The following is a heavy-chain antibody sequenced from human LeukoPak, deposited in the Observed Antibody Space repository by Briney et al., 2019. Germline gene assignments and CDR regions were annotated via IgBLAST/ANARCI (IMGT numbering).Heavy chain of an antibody. D-gene: IGHD3-3*01. CDR3: ARDGKAQGLLYFSHYYYYYMDV. CDR1: GYTFTSYY. J-gene: IGHJ6*03. CDR2: INPSGGST. V-gene: IGHV1-46*01. Sequence: GASVKVSCKASGYTFTSYYMHWVRQAPGQGLEWMGIINPSGGSTSYAQKFQGRVTMTRDMSTSTVYMELSSLRSEDTAVYYRARDGKAQGLLYFSHYYYYYMDVWGKGTTVTVSS.